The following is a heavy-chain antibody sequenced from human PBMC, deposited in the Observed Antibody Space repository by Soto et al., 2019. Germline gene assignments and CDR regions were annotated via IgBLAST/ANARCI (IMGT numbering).Heavy chain of an antibody. CDR1: GFTVSSNY. CDR3: ARAKYYYDSSGYSRGYFDY. Sequence: PGGSLRLSCAASGFTVSSNYMSWVRQAPGKGLEWVSVIYSGGSTYYADSVKGRFTISRDNSKNTLYLQMNSLRAEDTAVYYCARAKYYYDSSGYSRGYFDYWGQGTLVTVSS. CDR2: IYSGGST. V-gene: IGHV3-53*01. D-gene: IGHD3-22*01. J-gene: IGHJ4*02.